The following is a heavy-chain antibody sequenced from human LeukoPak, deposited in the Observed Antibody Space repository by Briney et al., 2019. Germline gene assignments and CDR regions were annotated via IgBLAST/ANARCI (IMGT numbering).Heavy chain of an antibody. Sequence: SETLSLTCIVSGDSINSYYWSWIRQPAGKGLEWIGHIYSSGRTNYNPSLKSRVTMSVDTSKNQISLNLSSVTPADTAVYYCARVTRWYLHHYYYMDVWGKGTTVTVSS. CDR3: ARVTRWYLHHYYYMDV. D-gene: IGHD2-15*01. CDR2: IYSSGRT. CDR1: GDSINSYY. J-gene: IGHJ6*03. V-gene: IGHV4-4*07.